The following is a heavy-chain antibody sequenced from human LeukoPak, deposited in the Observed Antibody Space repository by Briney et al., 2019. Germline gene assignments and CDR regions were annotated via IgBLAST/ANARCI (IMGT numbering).Heavy chain of an antibody. Sequence: ASVKGSCKASGHTFSRSYLHWVRQAPGQGLEWMGVINPSGTWTSYAQKFRGRITMTRDMSTSTDYMELSSLRSEDTAVYYCARGSGVFGSSGWSRYYYYMDVWGKGTTVTVSS. V-gene: IGHV1-46*01. CDR1: GHTFSRSY. J-gene: IGHJ6*03. D-gene: IGHD6-19*01. CDR2: INPSGTWT. CDR3: ARGSGVFGSSGWSRYYYYMDV.